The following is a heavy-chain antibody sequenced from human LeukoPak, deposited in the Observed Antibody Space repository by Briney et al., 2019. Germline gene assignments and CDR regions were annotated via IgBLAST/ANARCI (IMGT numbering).Heavy chain of an antibody. Sequence: SETLSLTCTVSGDSISSYYWSWIRQPPGKGLEWMGYIYYSGSTNYNPSLKSRVTISVDTSKNQFSLKLSSVTAADTAVYYCASSSSGWYGIGWFDPWGQGNLVTVSS. D-gene: IGHD6-19*01. CDR2: IYYSGST. CDR1: GDSISSYY. J-gene: IGHJ5*02. CDR3: ASSSSGWYGIGWFDP. V-gene: IGHV4-59*01.